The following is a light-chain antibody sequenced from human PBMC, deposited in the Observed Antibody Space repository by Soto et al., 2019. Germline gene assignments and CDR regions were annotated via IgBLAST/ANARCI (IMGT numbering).Light chain of an antibody. CDR2: EVS. CDR3: SSYTSNSTVV. J-gene: IGLJ2*01. V-gene: IGLV2-14*01. CDR1: SSDVGGVDNY. Sequence: QSALTQPASVSGSPGQSITISCTGTSSDVGGVDNYVSWYQQHPGKVPKLMIYEVSNRPSGVSNRFSGSKSGNTASLTISGLQAEDEADYYCSSYTSNSTVVFGGGTKLTVL.